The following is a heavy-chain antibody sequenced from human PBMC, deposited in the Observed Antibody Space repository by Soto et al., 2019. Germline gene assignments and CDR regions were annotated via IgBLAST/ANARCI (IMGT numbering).Heavy chain of an antibody. CDR1: GDSISRSYW. J-gene: IGHJ3*02. Sequence: QVQLQESGPGLVKPSGTLSLTCAVSGDSISRSYWWSWVRQFPGKGLEWIGEIYHSGSTIYNPSLQRRVTRSVDKSKNEFSLKMSSVPAADTAVYYCTSKFGQLLADAFDIWCQGTMVTVSS. CDR2: IYHSGST. V-gene: IGHV4-4*02. D-gene: IGHD3-10*01. CDR3: TSKFGQLLADAFDI.